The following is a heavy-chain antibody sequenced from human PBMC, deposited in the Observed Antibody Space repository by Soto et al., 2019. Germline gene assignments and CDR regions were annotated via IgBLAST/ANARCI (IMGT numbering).Heavy chain of an antibody. Sequence: GGSLRLSCTASGFTFGDYAMSWVRQAPGKGLEWVGFIRSKAYGGTTEYAASVKGRFTISRDDSKSIAYLQMNSLKTEDTAVYYCTRDQSRFLEFLFFDYWGQGTLVTVSS. CDR2: IRSKAYGGTT. D-gene: IGHD3-3*01. J-gene: IGHJ4*02. CDR1: GFTFGDYA. V-gene: IGHV3-49*04. CDR3: TRDQSRFLEFLFFDY.